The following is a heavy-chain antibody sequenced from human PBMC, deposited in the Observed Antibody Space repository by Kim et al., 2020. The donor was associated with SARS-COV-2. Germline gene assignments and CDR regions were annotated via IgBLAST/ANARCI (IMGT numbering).Heavy chain of an antibody. D-gene: IGHD3-22*01. CDR2: INSDGTST. CDR1: GFTFSRNW. Sequence: GGSLRLSCAASGFTFSRNWMHWVRQAPGKGLVWVSRINSDGTSTTYADALKGRFTISRDNAKNTLYLQMNSLRAEDTAVYYCARDHLAYDSSNHLDSWGQGTLVTVSS. CDR3: ARDHLAYDSSNHLDS. J-gene: IGHJ4*02. V-gene: IGHV3-74*01.